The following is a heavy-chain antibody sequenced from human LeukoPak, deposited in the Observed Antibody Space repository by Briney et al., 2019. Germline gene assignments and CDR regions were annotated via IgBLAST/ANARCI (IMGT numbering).Heavy chain of an antibody. CDR3: ARAGYYDSSGYYSPTGY. Sequence: GGSLRLSCAASEFTLTNYAMSWVRQAPGKGLEWVSGISSSGTSTDYTDSVKGRFTISRDNSKNTLYLQMNSLRAEDTAVYYCARAGYYDSSGYYSPTGYWGQGTLVTVSS. D-gene: IGHD3-22*01. J-gene: IGHJ4*02. V-gene: IGHV3-23*01. CDR2: ISSSGTST. CDR1: EFTLTNYA.